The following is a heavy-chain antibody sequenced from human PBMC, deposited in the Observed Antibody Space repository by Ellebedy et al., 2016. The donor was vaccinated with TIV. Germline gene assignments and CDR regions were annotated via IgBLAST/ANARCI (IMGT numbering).Heavy chain of an antibody. J-gene: IGHJ6*02. D-gene: IGHD2-2*01. CDR2: ISRSGSTI. CDR3: ARGHIVVVPAALKTYYYYYYGMDV. Sequence: GESLKISCAASGFTFSDYYMSWIRQAPGKGLEWVSYISRSGSTIYYADSVKGRFTISRDNSKNSLYLQMNSLRAEDTAVYYCARGHIVVVPAALKTYYYYYYGMDVWGQGTTVTVSS. V-gene: IGHV3-11*01. CDR1: GFTFSDYY.